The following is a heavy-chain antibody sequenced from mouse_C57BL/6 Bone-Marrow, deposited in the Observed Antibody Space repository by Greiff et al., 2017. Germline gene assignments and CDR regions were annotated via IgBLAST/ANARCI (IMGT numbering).Heavy chain of an antibody. J-gene: IGHJ4*01. CDR2: IYIGNGYT. CDR3: ARSDYDYDGYAMDY. Sequence: VQLKESGAELVRPGSSVKMSCKTSGYTFTSYGINWVKQRPGQGLEWIGYIYIGNGYTEYNEKFKGKATLTSDTSSSTAYMQLSSLTSEDSAIYFCARSDYDYDGYAMDYWGQGTSVTVSS. CDR1: GYTFTSYG. V-gene: IGHV1-58*01. D-gene: IGHD2-4*01.